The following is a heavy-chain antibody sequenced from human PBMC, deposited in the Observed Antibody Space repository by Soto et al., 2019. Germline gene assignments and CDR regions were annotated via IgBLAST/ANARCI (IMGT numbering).Heavy chain of an antibody. Sequence: EVQLVESGGGLVQPGGSLRLSCAASGFTFSSYWMHWVRQAPGKGLVWVSRINSDGSSTSYADSVKGRFTISRENAKNTQYLEMNSLRGEDTAVYYCARGELGGIGYWGQGTLVTVSS. J-gene: IGHJ4*02. D-gene: IGHD7-27*01. V-gene: IGHV3-74*01. CDR2: INSDGSST. CDR1: GFTFSSYW. CDR3: ARGELGGIGY.